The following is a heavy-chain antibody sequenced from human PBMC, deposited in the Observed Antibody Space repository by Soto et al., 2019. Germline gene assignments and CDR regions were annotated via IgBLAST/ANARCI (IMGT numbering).Heavy chain of an antibody. V-gene: IGHV3-15*01. CDR3: TTEAYCGGDCYSSAFDI. D-gene: IGHD2-21*01. Sequence: GGSLRLSCAASGFTFSNAWMSWVRQAPGKGLEWVGRIKSKTDGGTTDYAAPVKGRFTISRDDSKNTLYLQMNSLKTEDTAVYYCTTEAYCGGDCYSSAFDIWGQGTMVTVSS. J-gene: IGHJ3*02. CDR2: IKSKTDGGTT. CDR1: GFTFSNAW.